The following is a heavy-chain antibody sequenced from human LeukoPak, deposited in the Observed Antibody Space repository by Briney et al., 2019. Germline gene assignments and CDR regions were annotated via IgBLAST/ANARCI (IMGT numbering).Heavy chain of an antibody. J-gene: IGHJ4*02. Sequence: ASLKVSCTASGYTFTGYDINWVRQATGQGLEWMGWMNPNSGNTGYAQTFQGRVTMTRNTSISTAYMELSSLRSEDTAVYYCARSTTVTTHFDYWGQGTLVTVSS. D-gene: IGHD4-17*01. CDR2: MNPNSGNT. CDR1: GYTFTGYD. V-gene: IGHV1-8*01. CDR3: ARSTTVTTHFDY.